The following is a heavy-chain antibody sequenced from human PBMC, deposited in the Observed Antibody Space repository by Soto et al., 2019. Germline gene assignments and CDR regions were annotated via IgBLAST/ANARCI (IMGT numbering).Heavy chain of an antibody. CDR1: GGSFRGYF. CDR2: INHSGIT. D-gene: IGHD2-15*01. V-gene: IGHV4-34*10. Sequence: SETLSLTCAVYGGSFRGYFWSWIRQPPGKGLEWIGEINHSGITSYSPSLGSRVTTSVDTPKNQFSLRLRSVTAADTAIYYCARRCCSDSYCSYFDDWGRGTVVSVAS. J-gene: IGHJ4*02. CDR3: ARRCCSDSYCSYFDD.